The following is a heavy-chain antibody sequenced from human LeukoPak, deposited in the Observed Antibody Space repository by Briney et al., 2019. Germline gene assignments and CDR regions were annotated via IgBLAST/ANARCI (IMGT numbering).Heavy chain of an antibody. CDR1: GGSINSATYY. CDR2: IYSGGNT. D-gene: IGHD3-10*01. V-gene: IGHV4-39*01. J-gene: IGHJ5*02. Sequence: SETLSLTCTVSGGSINSATYYWGWIRQPPGKGLEWIGSIYSGGNTYYKPSLKSRVTISVDASKNQLSLKLSSVTAADTAVYYCARRTYGSGTYYYNWFDPWGQGTLVTVSP. CDR3: ARRTYGSGTYYYNWFDP.